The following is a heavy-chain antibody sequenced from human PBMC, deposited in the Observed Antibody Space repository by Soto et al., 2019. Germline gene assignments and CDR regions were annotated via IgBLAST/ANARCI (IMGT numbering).Heavy chain of an antibody. D-gene: IGHD5-12*01. J-gene: IGHJ4*02. CDR2: TSGSGDTT. V-gene: IGHV3-23*01. CDR1: GFTFTSYA. Sequence: PGGSLRLSCEASGFTFTSYAMSWVRQAPGKGLEWVSATSGSGDTTYYADSVKGRFTISRDNSEKRLYLQMNSLRAEDKAVYYCAKMVHGGYVSYFDSWGQGTLVTVSS. CDR3: AKMVHGGYVSYFDS.